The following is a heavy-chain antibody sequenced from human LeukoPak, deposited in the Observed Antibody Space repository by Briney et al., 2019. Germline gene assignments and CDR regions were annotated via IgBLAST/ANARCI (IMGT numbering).Heavy chain of an antibody. Sequence: SGTLSLTCAVSGGSISSSNWWSWVRQPPGKGLEWIGEIYHSGSTNYNPSLKSRVTISVDKSKNQFSLKLSSVTAADTAVYYCAREVYSYYDSSGYLRYFDYWGQGTLVTVSS. V-gene: IGHV4-4*02. D-gene: IGHD3-22*01. CDR1: GGSISSSNW. J-gene: IGHJ4*02. CDR3: AREVYSYYDSSGYLRYFDY. CDR2: IYHSGST.